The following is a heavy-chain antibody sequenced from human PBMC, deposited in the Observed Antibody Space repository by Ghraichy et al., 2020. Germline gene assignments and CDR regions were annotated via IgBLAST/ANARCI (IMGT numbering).Heavy chain of an antibody. D-gene: IGHD3-10*01. J-gene: IGHJ4*02. CDR3: ARGVFTFDN. Sequence: GGSLRLSCAASGFTFGTYWMSWVRQAPGKGLEWVASINQDESEKYYVDSVKGRFTISRDNAKNSLYLQMVSLRAEDTAVYYCARGVFTFDNWGQGTLVTVSP. V-gene: IGHV3-7*01. CDR1: GFTFGTYW. CDR2: INQDESEK.